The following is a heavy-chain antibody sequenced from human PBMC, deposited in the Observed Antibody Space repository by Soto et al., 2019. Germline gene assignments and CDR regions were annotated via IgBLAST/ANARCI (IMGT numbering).Heavy chain of an antibody. D-gene: IGHD6-19*01. Sequence: QVQLVQSGAEVKKPGASVKLSCKTSGYTFIHYGIHWVRQAPGQRLEWMGWINCGTGETKYSQKLQGRVTVNTDTSASTAYMELSSLRSEDTAVHYCARSGYSSGWYHWYFDYWGRGTLITVSS. CDR3: ARSGYSSGWYHWYFDY. CDR2: INCGTGET. CDR1: GYTFIHYG. V-gene: IGHV1-3*01. J-gene: IGHJ2*01.